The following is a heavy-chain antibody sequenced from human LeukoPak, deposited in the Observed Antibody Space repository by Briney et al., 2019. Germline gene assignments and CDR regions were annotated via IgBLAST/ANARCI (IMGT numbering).Heavy chain of an antibody. CDR3: ARTEYISSPPTYYFDY. CDR1: GFTFTSYN. D-gene: IGHD6-13*01. J-gene: IGHJ4*02. Sequence: GGSLRLSCAASGFTFTSYNMNWVRQAPGKGLEWVSSISDGSSYLYYADSVKGRFTISRDNAKTSLYLQMNSLRAEDTAVYYCARTEYISSPPTYYFDYWGQGTLVTVSS. CDR2: ISDGSSYL. V-gene: IGHV3-21*01.